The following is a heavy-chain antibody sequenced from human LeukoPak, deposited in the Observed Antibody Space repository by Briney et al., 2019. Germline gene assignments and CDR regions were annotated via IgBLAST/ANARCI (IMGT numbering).Heavy chain of an antibody. CDR3: VRDGGGSYNDLDY. Sequence: PGRSLRLSCAASGCTFRSFAMHWVRQAPGRGLGCGAVISYDGTSEHYADSERGGFTISTDNAKNTLYLQMNSRRAEDTAVYYCVRDGGGSYNDLDYWGQGTLVTVSS. D-gene: IGHD2-15*01. CDR1: GCTFRSFA. J-gene: IGHJ4*02. CDR2: ISYDGTSE. V-gene: IGHV3-30-3*01.